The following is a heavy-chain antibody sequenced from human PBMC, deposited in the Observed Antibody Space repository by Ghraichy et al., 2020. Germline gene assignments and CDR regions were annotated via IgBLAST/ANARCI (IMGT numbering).Heavy chain of an antibody. CDR2: ISSSSSYI. CDR1: GFTFSSYS. Sequence: GGSLRLSCAASGFTFSSYSMNWVRQAPGKGLEWVSSISSSSSYIYYADSVKGRFTISRDNAKNSLYLQMNSLRAEDAAVYYCASDIYYDYVWGSYRPFDAFDIWGQGTMGTVSS. CDR3: ASDIYYDYVWGSYRPFDAFDI. J-gene: IGHJ3*02. D-gene: IGHD3-16*02. V-gene: IGHV3-21*01.